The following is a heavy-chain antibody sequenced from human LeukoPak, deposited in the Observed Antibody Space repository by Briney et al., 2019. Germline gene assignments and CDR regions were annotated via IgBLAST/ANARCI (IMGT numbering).Heavy chain of an antibody. J-gene: IGHJ4*02. CDR3: ARNVRSGSFDY. V-gene: IGHV3-64*04. CDR2: ISSNGGST. CDR1: GFTFSWHA. D-gene: IGHD3-10*01. Sequence: GGSLRLSCSASGFTFSWHAMHWVRQAPGKGLEYVSAISSNGGSTYYADSVKGRFTISRDNSKNTLYLQMHNLRAEDTAVYFCARNVRSGSFDYWGQGTLVTVSS.